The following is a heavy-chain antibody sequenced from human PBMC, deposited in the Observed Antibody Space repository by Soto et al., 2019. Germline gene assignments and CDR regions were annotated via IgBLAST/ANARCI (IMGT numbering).Heavy chain of an antibody. J-gene: IGHJ6*02. D-gene: IGHD5-18*01. CDR1: GFTFSSYS. CDR3: ARYDGYSYGWYYYYYGMDV. V-gene: IGHV3-21*01. CDR2: ISSSSSYI. Sequence: EVQLVESGGGLVKPGGSLRLSCAASGFTFSSYSMNWVRQAPGKGLEWVSSISSSSSYIYYADSVKGRFTISRDNAKNALYLQRNSLRAEDTAVYYCARYDGYSYGWYYYYYGMDVWGQGTTVTVSS.